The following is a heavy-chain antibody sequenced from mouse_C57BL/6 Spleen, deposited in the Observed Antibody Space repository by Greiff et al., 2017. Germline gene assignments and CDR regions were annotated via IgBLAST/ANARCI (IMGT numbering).Heavy chain of an antibody. D-gene: IGHD3-2*02. Sequence: VKVVESGAELVRPGASVKLSCKASGYTFTDYYINWVKQRPGQGLEWIARIYPGSGNTYYNEKFKGKATLTAEKSSSTAYMQLSSLTSEDSAVYFCARTTDDSSGPFAYWGQGTLVTVSA. J-gene: IGHJ3*01. CDR3: ARTTDDSSGPFAY. CDR2: IYPGSGNT. CDR1: GYTFTDYY. V-gene: IGHV1-76*01.